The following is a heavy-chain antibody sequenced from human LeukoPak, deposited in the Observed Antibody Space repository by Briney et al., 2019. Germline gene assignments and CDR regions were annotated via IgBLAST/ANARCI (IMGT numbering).Heavy chain of an antibody. V-gene: IGHV1-8*03. CDR2: MNPNTGNT. J-gene: IGHJ6*03. D-gene: IGHD1-26*01. Sequence: APVKVSCKASGYTFTSYDINWVRQASGQGREWMGWMNPNTGNTGYAQKFQGRVTITRNTSISTVYMELSSLRSEDTAVYYCARGVGATISYYHYYIDVWGKGTTVTVSS. CDR1: GYTFTSYD. CDR3: ARGVGATISYYHYYIDV.